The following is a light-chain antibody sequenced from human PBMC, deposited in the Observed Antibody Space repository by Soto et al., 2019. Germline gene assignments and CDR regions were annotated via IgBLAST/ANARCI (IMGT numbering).Light chain of an antibody. V-gene: IGKV1-5*03. CDR2: KAS. J-gene: IGKJ4*01. CDR1: QTINSW. Sequence: DIQMTQSPSTLSASVGDRVTITCRASQTINSWLAWYQQKPGTAPKLLIYKASSLQDGVPPRFSGSGSGTEFTLTITGLQPDAFATYFCQQYNSYVTFGGGTKVEIK. CDR3: QQYNSYVT.